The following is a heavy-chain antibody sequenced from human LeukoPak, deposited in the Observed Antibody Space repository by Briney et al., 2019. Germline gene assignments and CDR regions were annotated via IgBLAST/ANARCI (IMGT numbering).Heavy chain of an antibody. CDR1: GGSISSYY. CDR2: IYYSGST. V-gene: IGHV4-59*01. CDR3: ASWVPPANFQH. Sequence: RPSETLSLTCTVSGGSISSYYWSWIRQPPGKGLERIGYIYYSGSTNYNPSLKSRVTISVDTSKNQFSLKLSSVTAADTAVYYCASWVPPANFQHWGQGTLVTVSS. J-gene: IGHJ1*01. D-gene: IGHD2-2*01.